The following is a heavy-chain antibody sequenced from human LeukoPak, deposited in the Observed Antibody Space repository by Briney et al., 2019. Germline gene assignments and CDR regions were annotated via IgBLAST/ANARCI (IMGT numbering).Heavy chain of an antibody. CDR2: INSDGRST. Sequence: QPGGSLRLSCAASGFAFSNYWMHWVRQAPGKGLVWVSRINSDGRSTKYADSVKGRFTISRDNVKNSLYLQMNSLRDEDTAVYYCARWTVAAAGVDYWGQGTLVTVSS. CDR3: ARWTVAAAGVDY. D-gene: IGHD6-13*01. J-gene: IGHJ4*02. CDR1: GFAFSNYW. V-gene: IGHV3-74*01.